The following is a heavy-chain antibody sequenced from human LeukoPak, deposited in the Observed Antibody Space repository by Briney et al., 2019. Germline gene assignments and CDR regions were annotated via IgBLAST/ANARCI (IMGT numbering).Heavy chain of an antibody. CDR1: GFTFSLYA. CDR2: ISYDGSDK. CDR3: ARSGFQDIVVVPAAYFDY. D-gene: IGHD2-2*01. V-gene: IGHV3-30-3*01. Sequence: GRSLRLSCAASGFTFSLYAMHWVRQAPGKGLEWVAVISYDGSDKFYADSVKGQFTISRDNSKNTPYLQMNSLRPEDTAVYYCARSGFQDIVVVPAAYFDYWGQGTLVTVSS. J-gene: IGHJ4*02.